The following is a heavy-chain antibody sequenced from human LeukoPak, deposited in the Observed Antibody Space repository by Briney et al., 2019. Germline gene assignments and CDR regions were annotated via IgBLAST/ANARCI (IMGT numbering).Heavy chain of an antibody. V-gene: IGHV3-48*03. Sequence: GGSLRLSCAASGFTFSNYEMNWVRQAPGKGLEWVSYISGSGRSIYYADSVKGRFTISRDNAKNSLYLQMNSLRAEDTAVYYCASCLYSSSWYGDYFDYWGQGTLVTVSS. J-gene: IGHJ4*02. CDR1: GFTFSNYE. D-gene: IGHD6-13*01. CDR2: ISGSGRSI. CDR3: ASCLYSSSWYGDYFDY.